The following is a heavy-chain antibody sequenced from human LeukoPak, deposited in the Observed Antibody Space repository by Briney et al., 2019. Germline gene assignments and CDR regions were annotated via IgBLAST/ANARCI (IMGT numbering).Heavy chain of an antibody. V-gene: IGHV4-39*07. D-gene: IGHD4-17*01. Sequence: SETLSLTCTVSGGSISSSSYYWGWVRQPPGKGLEWIGNIYYSGSTYYNPSLKSRVTISVDTSKNQFSLKLNSVTAADTAVYYCARELIGYYGTKGAFDIWGQGTMVTVSS. CDR2: IYYSGST. CDR3: ARELIGYYGTKGAFDI. CDR1: GGSISSSSYY. J-gene: IGHJ3*02.